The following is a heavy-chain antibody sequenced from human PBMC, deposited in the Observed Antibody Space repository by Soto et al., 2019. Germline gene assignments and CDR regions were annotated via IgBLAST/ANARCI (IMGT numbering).Heavy chain of an antibody. CDR2: IYSGGST. CDR1: GFTVSSNY. J-gene: IGHJ3*02. V-gene: IGHV3-66*01. CDR3: ARVFVCGGDCYPGAFDI. Sequence: EVQLVESGGGLVQPGGSLRLSCAASGFTVSSNYMSWVRRAPGKGLEWVSVIYSGGSTYYADSVKGRFTISRDNSKNTLYLQMNSLRAEDTAVYYCARVFVCGGDCYPGAFDIWGQGTMVTVSS. D-gene: IGHD2-21*01.